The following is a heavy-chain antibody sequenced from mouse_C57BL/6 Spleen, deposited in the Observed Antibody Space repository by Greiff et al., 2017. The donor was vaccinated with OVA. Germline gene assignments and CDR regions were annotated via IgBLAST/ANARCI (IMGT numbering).Heavy chain of an antibody. V-gene: IGHV5-17*01. CDR1: GFTFSDYG. D-gene: IGHD1-1*01. Sequence: EVKLVESGGGLVKPGGSLKLSCAASGFTFSDYGMHWVRPAPEKGLEWVAYISSGSSTIYYADTVKGRFTISRDNAKNTLFLQMTSLRSEDTAMYYCARTSSGSATGYFDVWGTGTTVTVSS. CDR2: ISSGSSTI. CDR3: ARTSSGSATGYFDV. J-gene: IGHJ1*03.